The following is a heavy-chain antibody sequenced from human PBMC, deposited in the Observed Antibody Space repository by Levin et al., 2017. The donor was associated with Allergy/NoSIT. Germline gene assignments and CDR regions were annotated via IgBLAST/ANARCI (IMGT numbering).Heavy chain of an antibody. CDR1: GFTFSSYW. D-gene: IGHD3-22*01. CDR2: IKQDGSEK. V-gene: IGHV3-7*01. CDR3: ARYDYESSGYSPAGY. J-gene: IGHJ4*02. Sequence: GGSLRLSCAASGFTFSSYWMSWVRQAPGKGLEWVANIKQDGSEKYYVDSVKGRFTISRDNAKNSLYLHMNSLRAEDSAVYYCARYDYESSGYSPAGYWGQGTLVTVSS.